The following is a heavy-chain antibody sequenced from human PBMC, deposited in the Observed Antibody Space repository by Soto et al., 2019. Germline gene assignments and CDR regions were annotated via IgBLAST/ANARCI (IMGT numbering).Heavy chain of an antibody. Sequence: SETLSLTCAVYGGSFSGYYWSWIRQPPGKGLEWIGEINHSGSTNYNPSLKSRVTISVDTSKNQFSLKLSSVTAADTAVYYCARGASDIVLMVYATTPIYYYYYMDVWGKGTTVTVPS. V-gene: IGHV4-34*01. CDR3: ARGASDIVLMVYATTPIYYYYYMDV. D-gene: IGHD2-8*01. J-gene: IGHJ6*03. CDR1: GGSFSGYY. CDR2: INHSGST.